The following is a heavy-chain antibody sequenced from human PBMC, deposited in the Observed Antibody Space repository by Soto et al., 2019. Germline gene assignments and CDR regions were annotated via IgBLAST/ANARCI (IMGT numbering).Heavy chain of an antibody. CDR1: GFTFSRYW. D-gene: IGHD6-19*01. J-gene: IGHJ4*02. CDR2: IKQDGSET. Sequence: EVQLVESGGGLVQTGGSLRLSCAASGFTFSRYWMKWVRQAPGKGLEWVANIKQDGSETYYVDSVKGRFTISRDNAKNSRFLQMNSLRAEDTAVYCCAGGSGWLSDSWGQGTLVTVSS. CDR3: AGGSGWLSDS. V-gene: IGHV3-7*05.